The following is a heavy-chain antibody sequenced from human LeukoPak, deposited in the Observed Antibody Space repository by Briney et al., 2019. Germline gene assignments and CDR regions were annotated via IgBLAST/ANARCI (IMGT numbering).Heavy chain of an antibody. Sequence: SETLSLTCTVSGGSISSHYWSWLRQPPGKGLEWIGNIYYSGSTNYNPSLKSRVTISVDTSKNQFSLKLSSVTAADTAVYYCAGGYEWNYGKWWGQGTLVTVSS. CDR3: AGGYEWNYGKW. CDR1: GGSISSHY. J-gene: IGHJ4*02. D-gene: IGHD1-7*01. V-gene: IGHV4-59*11. CDR2: IYYSGST.